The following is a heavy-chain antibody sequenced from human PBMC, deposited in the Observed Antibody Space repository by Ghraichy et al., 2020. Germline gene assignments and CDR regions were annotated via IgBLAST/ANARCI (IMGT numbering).Heavy chain of an antibody. V-gene: IGHV3-74*01. CDR3: ARATNAFWSGYGMDI. CDR2: INNDGSST. CDR1: GFTFTDYW. J-gene: IGHJ6*02. D-gene: IGHD3-3*01. Sequence: GSLRLSCAASGFTFTDYWMHWVRQSPGKGLVWVSRINNDGSSTNYADSVKGRFTISRDNAKNTLYLQMNGLRVEDTAVYYCARATNAFWSGYGMDIWGQGTTATVSS.